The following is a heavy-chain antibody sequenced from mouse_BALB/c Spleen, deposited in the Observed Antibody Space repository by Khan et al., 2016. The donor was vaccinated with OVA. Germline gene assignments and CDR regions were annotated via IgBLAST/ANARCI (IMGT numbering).Heavy chain of an antibody. CDR3: ARLEDI. Sequence: QVQLKESGPGLVAPSQSLSITCTVSGFSLTSYGVHWVRQPPGKGLEWLGVIWAGGSTNYNSAIMYRLSISKDNPKSQDSLKMISLQNDYTAMYYCARLEDIWGQGTTLTVSS. J-gene: IGHJ2*01. D-gene: IGHD1-3*01. V-gene: IGHV2-9*02. CDR1: GFSLTSYG. CDR2: IWAGGST.